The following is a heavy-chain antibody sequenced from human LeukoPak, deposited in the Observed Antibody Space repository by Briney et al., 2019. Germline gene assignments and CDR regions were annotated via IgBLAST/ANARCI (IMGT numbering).Heavy chain of an antibody. Sequence: GGSLRLSCAASGLTVSSNYMSWVRQAPGKGLEWVSVIYSGGSTKHADSVKGRFTISRDNSKNTLYLQMNSLRAEDTAVYYCARFTTVTMGAFDIWGQGTMVIVSS. CDR2: IYSGGST. J-gene: IGHJ3*02. CDR3: ARFTTVTMGAFDI. CDR1: GLTVSSNY. D-gene: IGHD4-17*01. V-gene: IGHV3-66*01.